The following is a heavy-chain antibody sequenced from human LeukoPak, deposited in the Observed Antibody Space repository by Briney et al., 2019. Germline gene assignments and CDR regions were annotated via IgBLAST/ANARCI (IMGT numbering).Heavy chain of an antibody. CDR3: ASPLSTQNDAFDI. CDR2: IKQDGSEK. V-gene: IGHV3-7*01. Sequence: GGSLRLSCAASGFTFSGSWMSWVRQAPGKGLEWVANIKQDGSEKYYVDSVKGRFTISRDNGKKSLFLQVNSLRAEDTAVYYCASPLSTQNDAFDIWGQGTMVTVSS. J-gene: IGHJ3*02. D-gene: IGHD2-2*01. CDR1: GFTFSGSW.